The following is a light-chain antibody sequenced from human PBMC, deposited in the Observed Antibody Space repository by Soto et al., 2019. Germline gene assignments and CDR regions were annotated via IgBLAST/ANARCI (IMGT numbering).Light chain of an antibody. CDR2: GNI. V-gene: IGLV1-40*01. Sequence: QSVLTQPPSVSGAPGQRVTISCTGSSSNIGADYDVHWYQQRPGTAPKLLIFGNINRPSGVPDRFSGSKSRTSASLAITGLQAEDEGDYYCQSYYSTLSARYVFGTGTKLTVL. CDR1: SSNIGADYD. J-gene: IGLJ1*01. CDR3: QSYYSTLSARYV.